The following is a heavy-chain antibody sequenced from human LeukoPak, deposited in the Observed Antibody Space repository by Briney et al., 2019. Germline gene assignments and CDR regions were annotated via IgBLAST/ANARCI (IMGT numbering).Heavy chain of an antibody. D-gene: IGHD3-10*01. CDR1: GGSISSYY. CDR2: IYTSGST. CDR3: AREGGFGELRTLDI. V-gene: IGHV4-4*07. J-gene: IGHJ3*02. Sequence: PSETLSLTCTVSGGSISSYYWSWIRQPAGKGLEWIGRIYTSGSTNYNPSLKSRVTMSVDTSKNQFSLKLSSVTAADTAVYYCAREGGFGELRTLDIWGQGTMVTVSS.